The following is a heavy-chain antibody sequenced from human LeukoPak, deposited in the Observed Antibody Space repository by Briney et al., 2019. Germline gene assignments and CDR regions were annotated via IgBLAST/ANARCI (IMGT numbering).Heavy chain of an antibody. D-gene: IGHD1-26*01. CDR2: IYYSGST. J-gene: IGHJ4*02. V-gene: IGHV4-31*03. CDR1: GGSISSGGYY. Sequence: ASETLSLTCTVSGGSISSGGYYWSWIRQHPGKGLEWIGYIYYSGSTYYNPSLKSRVTISVATSKNQFSLKLSSVTAADTAVYYCARGPGGSYYGDYWGQGTLVTVSS. CDR3: ARGPGGSYYGDY.